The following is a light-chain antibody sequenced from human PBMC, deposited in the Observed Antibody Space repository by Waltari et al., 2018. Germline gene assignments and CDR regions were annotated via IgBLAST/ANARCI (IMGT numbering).Light chain of an antibody. CDR2: AAS. J-gene: IGKJ2*01. Sequence: DIQMTQSPSSLSASVGDRVTITCRASQSISSYLNWYQQKPGKVPKLLIYAASSLQSGVPSRFSGSGSGTDFTLTISSLQPEDFATYYCQQSYSTPRTFGQGTKLEIK. CDR3: QQSYSTPRT. CDR1: QSISSY. V-gene: IGKV1-39*01.